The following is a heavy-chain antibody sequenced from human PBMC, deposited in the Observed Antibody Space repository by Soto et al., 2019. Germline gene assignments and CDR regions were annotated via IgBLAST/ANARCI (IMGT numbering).Heavy chain of an antibody. CDR3: AKSRYSDSSGDFYDF. V-gene: IGHV3-23*01. Sequence: LRLSCAASAFTFHNYAMSWVRQAPGKGLEWVSGIGGSGRTTYYADSVKGRFTISRDNSNNTLFLQMNSLRAEDTAVYYCAKSRYSDSSGDFYDFWGQGTLVTVSS. D-gene: IGHD3-22*01. CDR1: AFTFHNYA. CDR2: IGGSGRTT. J-gene: IGHJ4*02.